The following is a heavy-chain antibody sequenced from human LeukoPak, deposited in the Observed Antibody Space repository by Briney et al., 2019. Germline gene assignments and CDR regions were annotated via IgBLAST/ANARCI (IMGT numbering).Heavy chain of an antibody. Sequence: GGTLRLSCAASGFTFSSYGMSWVRQAPGKGLEWVSAISGSGGSTYYADSVKGRFTISRDNAKNSLYLQMNSLRAEDTAVYYCARALNWETHWGQGTLVSVSS. CDR3: ARALNWETH. J-gene: IGHJ4*02. V-gene: IGHV3-23*01. CDR1: GFTFSSYG. CDR2: ISGSGGST. D-gene: IGHD7-27*01.